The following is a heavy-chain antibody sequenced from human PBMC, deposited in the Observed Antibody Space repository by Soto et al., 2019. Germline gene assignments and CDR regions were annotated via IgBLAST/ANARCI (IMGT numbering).Heavy chain of an antibody. V-gene: IGHV3-33*01. CDR2: IWYDGSNK. Sequence: QVQLVESGGGVVQPGRSLRLSCAASGFTFSSYGMHWVRQAPGKRLEWVAVIWYDGSNKYYADSVKGRFTISRDNSKNTLYLQMNSLRAEDTAVYYCARDMFDADAFDIWGQGTMVTVSS. J-gene: IGHJ3*02. D-gene: IGHD3-10*02. CDR1: GFTFSSYG. CDR3: ARDMFDADAFDI.